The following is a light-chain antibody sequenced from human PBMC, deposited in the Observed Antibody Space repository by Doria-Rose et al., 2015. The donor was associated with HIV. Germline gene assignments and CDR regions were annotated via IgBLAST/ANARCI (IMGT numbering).Light chain of an antibody. CDR2: DGS. V-gene: IGKV3-20*01. CDR1: QSFSSTY. J-gene: IGKJ1*01. Sequence: EIVLTQSPGTLSLSPGERATLSCMASQSFSSTYLAWYQQKPGQAPSLLIYDGSTRATGIPDRFSASGSGTDFTLTINRLEPEDFALYYCHQYGTSWTFGQGTKVEI. CDR3: HQYGTSWT.